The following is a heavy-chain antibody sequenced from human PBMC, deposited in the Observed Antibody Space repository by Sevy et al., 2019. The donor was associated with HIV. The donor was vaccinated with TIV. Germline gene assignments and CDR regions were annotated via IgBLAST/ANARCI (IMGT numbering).Heavy chain of an antibody. CDR3: AREGYYYDSSGYYSFDY. D-gene: IGHD3-22*01. Sequence: GGSLRLSCAASGLTFSSYSMNWVRQAPGKGLEWVSYISSSSSTIYYADSVKGRFTISRDNAKNSLYLQMNSLRDEDTAVYYCAREGYYYDSSGYYSFDYWGQGTLVTVSS. CDR2: ISSSSSTI. CDR1: GLTFSSYS. J-gene: IGHJ4*02. V-gene: IGHV3-48*02.